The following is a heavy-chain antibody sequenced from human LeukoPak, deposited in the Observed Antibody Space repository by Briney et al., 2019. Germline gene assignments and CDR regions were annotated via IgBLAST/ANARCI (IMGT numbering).Heavy chain of an antibody. V-gene: IGHV4-59*12. D-gene: IGHD3-9*01. CDR3: SRHRYGHVYHFD. Sequence: SETLSLTCTVSGVSISSYYWSWIRQPPGKGLEWIGYIYCTGSTNYKPSLKSRATISVDKSKNQLSLKLSSATAADTAVYYCSRHRYGHVYHFD. CDR1: GVSISSYY. J-gene: IGHJ4*01. CDR2: IYCTGST.